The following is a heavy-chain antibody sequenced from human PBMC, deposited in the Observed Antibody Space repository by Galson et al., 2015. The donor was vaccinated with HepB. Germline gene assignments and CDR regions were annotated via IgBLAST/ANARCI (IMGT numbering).Heavy chain of an antibody. D-gene: IGHD2-2*01. Sequence: SLRLSCAASGFTFSSYSMNWVRQAPGKGLAWVSSISSSSSYIYYADSVKGRFTISRDNAKNSLYLQMNSLRAEDTAVYYCARDSHPDIVVVPASDGHDAFDIWGQGTMVTVSS. V-gene: IGHV3-21*01. J-gene: IGHJ3*02. CDR1: GFTFSSYS. CDR3: ARDSHPDIVVVPASDGHDAFDI. CDR2: ISSSSSYI.